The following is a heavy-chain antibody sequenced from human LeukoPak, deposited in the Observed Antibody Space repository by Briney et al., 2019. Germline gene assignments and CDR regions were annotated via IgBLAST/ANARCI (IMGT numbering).Heavy chain of an antibody. CDR2: INAGNGKT. V-gene: IGHV1-3*01. CDR3: ARDSGYQLLWY. CDR1: GYTFTNSG. Sequence: ASVKVSCKTSGYTFTNSGLNWVRQAPGQGLEWMGWINAGNGKTKYSQKFQGRVTITRDTSASTAYMELSSLRSEDTAVYYCARDSGYQLLWYWGQGTLVTVSS. D-gene: IGHD2-2*01. J-gene: IGHJ4*02.